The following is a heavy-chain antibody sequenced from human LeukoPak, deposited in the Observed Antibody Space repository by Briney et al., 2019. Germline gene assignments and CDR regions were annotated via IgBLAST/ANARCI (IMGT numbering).Heavy chain of an antibody. CDR2: INPNSGGT. Sequence: ASVKVSCKASGYTFTSYYMHWVRQAPGQGLEWMGWINPNSGGTNYAQNFQGRVTMTRDTSINTAYMDLSSLRSDDTAVYYCAREFDMVNDYWGQGTLVTVSS. CDR3: AREFDMVNDY. CDR1: GYTFTSYY. D-gene: IGHD2-15*01. V-gene: IGHV1-2*02. J-gene: IGHJ4*02.